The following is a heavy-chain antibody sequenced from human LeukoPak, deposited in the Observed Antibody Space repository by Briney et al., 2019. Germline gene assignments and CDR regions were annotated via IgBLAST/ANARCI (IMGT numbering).Heavy chain of an antibody. Sequence: PGGSLRLSCAASGFTFSSYEMNWVRQAPGKGLEWVSSISSSSSYIYYADSVKGRFTISRDNAKNSLYLQMNSLRAGDTAVYYCARSGPKKYYFDYWGQGTLVTVSS. CDR2: ISSSSSYI. V-gene: IGHV3-21*01. CDR1: GFTFSSYE. D-gene: IGHD6-25*01. CDR3: ARSGPKKYYFDY. J-gene: IGHJ4*02.